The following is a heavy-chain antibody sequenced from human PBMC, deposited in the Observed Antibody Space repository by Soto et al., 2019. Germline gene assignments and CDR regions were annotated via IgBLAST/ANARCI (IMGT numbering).Heavy chain of an antibody. V-gene: IGHV3-64D*06. CDR3: VKGPYSDANHYFDY. Sequence: GGALRLSCSASGFPFSSYAMHWVRQSPGKGLEYVSAISSNGGSTYYADSVKGRFTISRDYSTLYLQMSSLRAEDTAVFYCVKGPYSDANHYFDYSDQGVLVTVFS. J-gene: IGHJ4*02. CDR2: ISSNGGST. CDR1: GFPFSSYA. D-gene: IGHD3-16*01.